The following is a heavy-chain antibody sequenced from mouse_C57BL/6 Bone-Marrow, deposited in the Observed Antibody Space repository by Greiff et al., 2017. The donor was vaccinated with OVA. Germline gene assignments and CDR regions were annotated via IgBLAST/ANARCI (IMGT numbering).Heavy chain of an antibody. Sequence: VQLQQSGPGLVQPSQSLSITCTVSGFSLTSYGVHWVRQSPGKGLEWLGVIWSGGSTDYNAAFISRLSISKDNSTSQVFFKMNSLQADETAIYYCARAGGNYFDYWGQGTTLTVSS. CDR2: IWSGGST. CDR3: ARAGGNYFDY. J-gene: IGHJ2*01. CDR1: GFSLTSYG. V-gene: IGHV2-2*01.